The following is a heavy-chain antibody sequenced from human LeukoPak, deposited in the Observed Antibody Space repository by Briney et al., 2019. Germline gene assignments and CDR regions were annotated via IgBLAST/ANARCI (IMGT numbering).Heavy chain of an antibody. CDR3: ARASGRVVDPPGG. V-gene: IGHV1-2*02. D-gene: IGHD3-22*01. Sequence: ASVKVSCKASGYTFTDYFIHWVRQAPGQGLEWMGWINPNSGGTNYAQKFQGRVTMTRDTSISTAYMELSGLRSDDTAVYYCARASGRVVDPPGGWGQGTLVTVSS. CDR1: GYTFTDYF. CDR2: INPNSGGT. J-gene: IGHJ4*02.